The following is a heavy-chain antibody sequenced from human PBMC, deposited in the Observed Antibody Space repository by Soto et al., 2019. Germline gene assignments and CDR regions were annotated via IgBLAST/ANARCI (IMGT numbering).Heavy chain of an antibody. D-gene: IGHD5-18*01. V-gene: IGHV4-59*01. CDR3: ARDHPHSYGIYYFDY. J-gene: IGHJ4*02. CDR2: IYYSGST. CDR1: GGSISSYY. Sequence: SETRSLTCTVSGGSISSYYWSWIRQPPGKGLEWIGYIYYSGSTNYNPSLKSRVTISVDTSKNQFSLKLTSVTAVDTAVYYCARDHPHSYGIYYFDYWGQGTLVTVSS.